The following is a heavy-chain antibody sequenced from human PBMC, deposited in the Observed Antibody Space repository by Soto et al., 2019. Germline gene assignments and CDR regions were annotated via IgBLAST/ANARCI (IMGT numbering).Heavy chain of an antibody. CDR3: ARGVFVPYFDY. CDR2: ISYDGSNK. J-gene: IGHJ4*02. Sequence: SQRLSCAASGFTFSSYAMHWVRQAPGKGLEWVAVISYDGSNKYYADSVKGRFTISRDNSKNTLYLQMNSLRAEDTAVYYCARGVFVPYFDYWGQGTLVTVSS. V-gene: IGHV3-30-3*01. CDR1: GFTFSSYA.